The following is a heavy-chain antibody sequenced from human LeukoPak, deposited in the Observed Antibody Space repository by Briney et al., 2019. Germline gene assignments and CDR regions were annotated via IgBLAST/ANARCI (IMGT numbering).Heavy chain of an antibody. CDR1: GGSITSDH. CDR3: ARKNDFDN. V-gene: IGHV4-59*01. CDR2: IYYSGST. D-gene: IGHD2/OR15-2a*01. J-gene: IGHJ3*02. Sequence: SETLSLTCTVSGGSITSDHWNWIRQPPGKGLEWIGCIYYSGSTYYNPSLKSRVTISVDMSKNQFSLRLTSVTAADTAVYYCARKNDFDNWGQGTLVTVSS.